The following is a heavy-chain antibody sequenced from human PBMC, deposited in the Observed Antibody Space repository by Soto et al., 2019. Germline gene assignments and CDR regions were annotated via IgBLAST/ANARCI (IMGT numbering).Heavy chain of an antibody. D-gene: IGHD3-3*01. CDR2: IYYSGST. J-gene: IGHJ4*02. CDR3: ARHYPLEWLLASPENDY. Sequence: SETLSLTCTVSGGSISSSSYYWGWIRQPPGKGLEWIGSIYYSGSTYYNPSLKSRVTISVDTSKDQFSLKLSSVTAADTAVYYCARHYPLEWLLASPENDYWGQGTLVTVSS. CDR1: GGSISSSSYY. V-gene: IGHV4-39*01.